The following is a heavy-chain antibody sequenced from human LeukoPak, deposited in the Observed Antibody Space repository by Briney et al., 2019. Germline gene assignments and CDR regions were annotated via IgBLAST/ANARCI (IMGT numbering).Heavy chain of an antibody. CDR3: ATSEVGPTLDS. J-gene: IGHJ5*01. Sequence: ASVTVSFKVSVNTLTYLSVHWVRQVPGKGLEWMGGLDLEHRAIIYAQKFQGRVTMTEDISTDIAFMELSSLRSEDTALYYCATSEVGPTLDSWGQGTLVTVSS. V-gene: IGHV1-24*01. CDR1: VNTLTYLS. CDR2: LDLEHRAI. D-gene: IGHD1-26*01.